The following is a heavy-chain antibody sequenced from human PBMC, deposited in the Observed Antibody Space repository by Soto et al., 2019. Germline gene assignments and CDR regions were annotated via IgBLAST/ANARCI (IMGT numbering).Heavy chain of an antibody. CDR1: GGSISTYY. J-gene: IGHJ4*02. D-gene: IGHD3-10*01. V-gene: IGHV4-59*01. Sequence: PSETLSLTCTVSGGSISTYYWSWIRQPPGKGLEWIGYVHYSGNTNYNPTLKSRVTISLDTSRNQFSLKLSSVTAADTAFYYCARGVFYYGSGNYYFENWGQGTLVTVSS. CDR3: ARGVFYYGSGNYYFEN. CDR2: VHYSGNT.